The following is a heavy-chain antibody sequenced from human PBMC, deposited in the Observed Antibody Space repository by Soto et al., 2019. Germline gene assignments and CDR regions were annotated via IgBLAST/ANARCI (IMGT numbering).Heavy chain of an antibody. CDR2: IYSGGST. J-gene: IGHJ4*02. V-gene: IGHV3-53*01. Sequence: GGSLRLSCAASGFTVSSNHMSWVRQAPGKGLEWVSVIYSGGSTYYADSVKGRFTISRDNAKNSLYLQMNSLRAEDTAVYYCARDGLGARDVTDYWGQGTLVTVSS. CDR1: GFTVSSNH. CDR3: ARDGLGARDVTDY. D-gene: IGHD3-16*01.